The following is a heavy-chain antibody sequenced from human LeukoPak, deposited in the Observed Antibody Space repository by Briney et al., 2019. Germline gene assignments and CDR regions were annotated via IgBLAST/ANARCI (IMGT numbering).Heavy chain of an antibody. CDR1: GGSFSGYY. CDR2: IHHSGST. V-gene: IGHV4-34*01. CDR3: ARSDYGSGNYYWSLDY. J-gene: IGHJ4*02. Sequence: TLSLTCAVYGGSFSGYYWSWIRQPPGKGLEWIAEIHHSGSTNYNPSLKSRVTISIDTSKNQFSLKLSSVTAADTAVYYCARSDYGSGNYYWSLDYWGQGTLVTVSS. D-gene: IGHD3-10*01.